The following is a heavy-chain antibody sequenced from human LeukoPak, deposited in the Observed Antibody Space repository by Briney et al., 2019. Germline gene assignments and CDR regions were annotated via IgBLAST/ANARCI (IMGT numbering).Heavy chain of an antibody. D-gene: IGHD3-22*01. V-gene: IGHV3-23*01. CDR2: ISGSGAGT. J-gene: IGHJ4*02. CDR3: AKVLHYYDDNTSPGY. CDR1: GFTFSSFA. Sequence: GGSLRLSCAASGFTFSSFALSWVRHAPGKGLEWVSAISGSGAGTYYADSVKGRFTISRDNSKNTLYLQMTGLRAEDTAVYYCAKVLHYYDDNTSPGYWGRGTLVTVSS.